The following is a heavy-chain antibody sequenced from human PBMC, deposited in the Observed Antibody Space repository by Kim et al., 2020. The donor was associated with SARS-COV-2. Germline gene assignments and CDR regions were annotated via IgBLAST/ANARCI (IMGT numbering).Heavy chain of an antibody. CDR3: ARESVVFRGPLF. CDR1: GYTFTSYY. D-gene: IGHD3-10*01. Sequence: ASVKVSCKASGYTFTSYYMHWVRQAPGQGLEWMGIINPSGGSTSYAQKFQGRVTMTRDTSTSTVYMELSSLRSEDTAVYYSARESVVFRGPLFWGQGTLVTVSS. J-gene: IGHJ4*02. CDR2: INPSGGST. V-gene: IGHV1-46*01.